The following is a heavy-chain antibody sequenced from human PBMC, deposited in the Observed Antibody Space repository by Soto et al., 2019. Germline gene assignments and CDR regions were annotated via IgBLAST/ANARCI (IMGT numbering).Heavy chain of an antibody. Sequence: SETLSLTCPVSGGSISSGGYYWSWTRQHPGKGLEWIGYIYYSGSTYYNPSLKSRVTISVDTSKNQFSLKASDTAMYYCARSGGIAVADYYGMDVWGQGTTGTVSS. D-gene: IGHD6-19*01. CDR1: GGSISSGGYY. CDR2: IYYSGST. V-gene: IGHV4-31*03. CDR3: ARSGGIAVADYYGMDV. J-gene: IGHJ6*02.